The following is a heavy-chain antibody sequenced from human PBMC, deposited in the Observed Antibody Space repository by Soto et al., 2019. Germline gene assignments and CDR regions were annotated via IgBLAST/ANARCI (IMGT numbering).Heavy chain of an antibody. CDR2: IYYSGST. CDR1: GGSISSGYYY. D-gene: IGHD3-22*01. CDR3: ARGVVVMRGGMDV. J-gene: IGHJ6*02. Sequence: SETLSLTCSVSGGSISSGYYYWSWIRQPPGKGLEWIGNIYYSGSTNYNPSLKSRVTISVDTSKNQFSLKLSSVTAADTAVYYCARGVVVMRGGMDVWGQGTTVTVSS. V-gene: IGHV4-61*01.